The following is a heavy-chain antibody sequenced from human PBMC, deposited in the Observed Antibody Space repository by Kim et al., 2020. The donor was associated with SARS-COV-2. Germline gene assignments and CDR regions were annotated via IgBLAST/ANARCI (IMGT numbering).Heavy chain of an antibody. V-gene: IGHV3-21*01. CDR3: ARGYSGYDHVYY. CDR1: GFTFSSYS. Sequence: GSLRLSCAASGFTFSSYSMNWVRQAPGKGLEWVSSISSSSSYIYYADSVKGRFTISRDNAKNSLYLQMNSLRAEDTAVYYCARGYSGYDHVYYWGQGTLVTVSS. J-gene: IGHJ4*02. D-gene: IGHD5-12*01. CDR2: ISSSSSYI.